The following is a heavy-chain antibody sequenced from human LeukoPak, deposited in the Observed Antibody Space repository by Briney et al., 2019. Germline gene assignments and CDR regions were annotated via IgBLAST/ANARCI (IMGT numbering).Heavy chain of an antibody. V-gene: IGHV1-2*02. J-gene: IGHJ5*02. CDR2: INPNSGRT. CDR3: ARTREYSSSWYFPPFDP. Sequence: ASVKVSCKASGYTFSGYYMNWVRQAPGQGLEWMGWINPNSGRTNYAQNFQGRVTMTRDPSISTAYMELNSLTSNDTAVYYCARTREYSSSWYFPPFDPWGQGTLVTVSS. CDR1: GYTFSGYY. D-gene: IGHD6-13*01.